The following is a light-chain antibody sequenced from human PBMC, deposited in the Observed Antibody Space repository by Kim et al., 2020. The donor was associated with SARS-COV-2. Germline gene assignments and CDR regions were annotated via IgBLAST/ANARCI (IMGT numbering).Light chain of an antibody. V-gene: IGLV2-23*02. CDR3: CSYAGTPLV. J-gene: IGLJ1*01. CDR1: SSDVGSYNL. Sequence: QSALTQPASVSGSPGQPITISCTGTSSDVGSYNLVSWYQQHPDKAPKLMIYEVSKRPSGVSNRFSGSKSGNTASLTISGLQAEDEADYYCCSYAGTPLVFGTGTKVTVL. CDR2: EVS.